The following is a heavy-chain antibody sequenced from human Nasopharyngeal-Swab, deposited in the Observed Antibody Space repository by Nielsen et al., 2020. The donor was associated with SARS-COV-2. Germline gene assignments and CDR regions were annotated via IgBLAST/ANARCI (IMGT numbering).Heavy chain of an antibody. CDR3: ARPSDYYGSGNAFDI. CDR2: IYPGDSDT. D-gene: IGHD3-10*01. J-gene: IGHJ3*02. V-gene: IGHV5-51*01. CDR1: GYSFTSYW. Sequence: KVSCKGSGYSFTSYWIVWVRQMPGKGLEWMGIIYPGDSDTRYSPSFQGQVTISADKSISTAYLQWSSLKASDTAMYYCARPSDYYGSGNAFDIWGQGTMVTVSS.